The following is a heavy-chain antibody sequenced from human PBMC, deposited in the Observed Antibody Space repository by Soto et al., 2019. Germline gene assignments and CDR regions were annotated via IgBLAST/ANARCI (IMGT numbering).Heavy chain of an antibody. Sequence: PGGSLRLSCAASGFSFSTYNMNWVRQAPGKGLEWVSSIDASSTHIYYADSVKGRFTISRDNGKSSLYLQMDSLIAEDTALYYCVRQQYDFLVDPWGQGTLVTVSS. CDR2: IDASSTHI. D-gene: IGHD3-16*01. V-gene: IGHV3-21*01. CDR3: VRQQYDFLVDP. CDR1: GFSFSTYN. J-gene: IGHJ5*02.